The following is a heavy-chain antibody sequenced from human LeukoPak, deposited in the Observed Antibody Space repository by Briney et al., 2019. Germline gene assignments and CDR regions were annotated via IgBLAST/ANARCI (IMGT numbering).Heavy chain of an antibody. D-gene: IGHD2-21*02. CDR2: IHAIGST. V-gene: IGHV4-4*07. Sequence: PSETLSLTCTVSGGSISSYYWTWIRQPAGKGPEWIGRIHAIGSTNYNPSLKNRVNMSVDTSKNQFSLRLNSVTAADTAVYYCARVTDPRYNWFDPWGQGTLVTDPS. CDR3: ARVTDPRYNWFDP. CDR1: GGSISSYY. J-gene: IGHJ5*02.